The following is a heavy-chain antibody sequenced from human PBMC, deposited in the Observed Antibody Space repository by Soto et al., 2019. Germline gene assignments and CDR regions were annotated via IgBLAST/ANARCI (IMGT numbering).Heavy chain of an antibody. Sequence: QVQLQESGPGLVKPSQTLSLTCTVSGGSISSGGYYWSWIRQHPGKGLEWIGYIYYSGSTYYNPSLKSRVTLSVDTSKNQFSLKLSSVTAADTAVYYCARVRYYYGSGTREDYGMDVWGQGTTVTVSS. J-gene: IGHJ6*02. CDR2: IYYSGST. CDR1: GGSISSGGYY. V-gene: IGHV4-31*03. CDR3: ARVRYYYGSGTREDYGMDV. D-gene: IGHD3-10*01.